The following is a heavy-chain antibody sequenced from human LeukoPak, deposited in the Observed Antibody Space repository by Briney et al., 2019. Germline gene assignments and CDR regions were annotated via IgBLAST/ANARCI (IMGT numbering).Heavy chain of an antibody. D-gene: IGHD4-17*01. CDR2: ISYSGST. Sequence: SETLSLTCTVSSGSISSYLWSWIRQPPGKGLEWIGYISYSGSTNYNPPLKSRVTISVDTSRNQFSLKLNSVTAADTAVYYCARRNYGDDDHYFDYWGQGTLVTVSS. J-gene: IGHJ4*02. V-gene: IGHV4-59*08. CDR3: ARRNYGDDDHYFDY. CDR1: SGSISSYL.